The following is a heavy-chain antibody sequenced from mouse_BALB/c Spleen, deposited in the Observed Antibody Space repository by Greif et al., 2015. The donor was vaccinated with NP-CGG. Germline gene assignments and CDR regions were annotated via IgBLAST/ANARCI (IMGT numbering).Heavy chain of an antibody. D-gene: IGHD4-1*01. J-gene: IGHJ2*01. V-gene: IGHV7-3*02. CDR3: AREGLGDY. Sequence: EVHLVESGGGLVQPGGSLRLSCATSGFTFTDYYMSWVRQPPGKALEWLGFIRNKANGYTTEYSASVKGRFTISRDNSQSILYLQMNTLRAEDSATYYCAREGLGDYWGQGTTLTVSS. CDR1: GFTFTDYY. CDR2: IRNKANGYTT.